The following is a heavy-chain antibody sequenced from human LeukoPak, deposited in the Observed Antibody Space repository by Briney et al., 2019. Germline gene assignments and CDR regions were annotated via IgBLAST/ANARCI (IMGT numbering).Heavy chain of an antibody. Sequence: ASVKVSCKASGGTFSSYAISWVRQAPGQGLEWMGGIIPIFGTANYAQKFQGRVTITADESTSTAYMEPSSLRSEDTAVYYCARVSRRGYSGYDPGRGNEAFDYWGQGTLVTVSS. D-gene: IGHD5-12*01. CDR2: IIPIFGTA. CDR3: ARVSRRGYSGYDPGRGNEAFDY. CDR1: GGTFSSYA. V-gene: IGHV1-69*13. J-gene: IGHJ4*02.